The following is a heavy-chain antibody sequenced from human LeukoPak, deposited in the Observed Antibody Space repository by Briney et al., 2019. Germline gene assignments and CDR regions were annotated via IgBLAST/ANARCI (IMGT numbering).Heavy chain of an antibody. CDR1: GFTFSSYG. V-gene: IGHV3-33*01. D-gene: IGHD1-1*01. CDR3: ARDKPYHGTTFDY. CDR2: IWYDGSNK. Sequence: GGSLRLSCAASGFTFSSYGMHWVRQAPGKGLEWVAVIWYDGSNKYYADSVKGRFTISRGNSKNTLYLQMNSLRAEDTAVYYCARDKPYHGTTFDYWGQGTLVTVSS. J-gene: IGHJ4*02.